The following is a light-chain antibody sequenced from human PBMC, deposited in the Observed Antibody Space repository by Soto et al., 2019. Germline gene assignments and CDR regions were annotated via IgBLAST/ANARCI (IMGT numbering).Light chain of an antibody. V-gene: IGKV3-20*01. CDR1: QSVSSSW. Sequence: EIVLTQSPGTLSLSPGERATLSCRASQSVSSSWLAWYQQKPGQAPRLLIYGASSRATGVPDRFSGSGSGTDCTLTITRLEPEDSAVFYCQQYGGPPWTCGQGTKVEIK. CDR2: GAS. J-gene: IGKJ1*01. CDR3: QQYGGPPWT.